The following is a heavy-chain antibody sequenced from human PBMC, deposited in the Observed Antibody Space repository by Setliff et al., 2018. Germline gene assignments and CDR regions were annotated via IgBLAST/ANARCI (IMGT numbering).Heavy chain of an antibody. CDR2: IWYDGSYT. CDR1: GFTFSSYA. D-gene: IGHD2-15*01. J-gene: IGHJ3*02. CDR3: AGDPPYGGYVFHI. V-gene: IGHV3-33*01. Sequence: GGSLRLSCAASGFTFSSYAMHWVRQAPGKGLDWVAYIWYDGSYTYYTGSVKGRFTISRDNSRNTVYLQMNSLRAEDTAVYYCAGDPPYGGYVFHIWGQGTMVTVSS.